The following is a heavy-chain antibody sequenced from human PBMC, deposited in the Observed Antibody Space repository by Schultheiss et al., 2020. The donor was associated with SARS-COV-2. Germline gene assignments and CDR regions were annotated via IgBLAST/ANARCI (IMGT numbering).Heavy chain of an antibody. CDR1: GYTFTSYD. CDR3: ARAYCSSTSSGCWFDP. V-gene: IGHV1-8*01. J-gene: IGHJ5*02. D-gene: IGHD2-2*01. CDR2: MNPNSGNT. Sequence: ASVKVSCKASGYTFTSYDINWVRQATGQGLEWMGWMNPNSGNTGYAQKFQGRVTMTRNTSISTAYMELRSLRSDDTAVYYCARAYCSSTSSGCWFDPWGQGTLVTVSS.